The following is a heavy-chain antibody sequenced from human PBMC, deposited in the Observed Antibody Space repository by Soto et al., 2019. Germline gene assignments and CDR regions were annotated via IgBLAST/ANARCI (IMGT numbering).Heavy chain of an antibody. CDR2: IYYSGSI. CDR1: GGSISSYY. V-gene: IGHV4-59*01. J-gene: IGHJ3*02. Sequence: SETLSLTCTVSGGSISSYYWSWIRQPPGKGLEWIGYIYYSGSINYNPSLKSRVTISVDTSKNQFSLKLSSVTAADTAVYYCARDHSDSSGTYDAFDIWGQGTMVTVSS. CDR3: ARDHSDSSGTYDAFDI. D-gene: IGHD3-22*01.